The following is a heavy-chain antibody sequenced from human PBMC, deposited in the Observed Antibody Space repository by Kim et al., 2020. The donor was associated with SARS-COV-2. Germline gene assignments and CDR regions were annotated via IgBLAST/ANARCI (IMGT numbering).Heavy chain of an antibody. D-gene: IGHD6-13*01. J-gene: IGHJ6*03. Sequence: SETLSLTCTVSGGSISSYYWSWIRQPPGKGLEWIGYIYYSGSTNYNPSLKSRVTISVDTSKNQFSLKLSSVTAADTAVYYCARDSGKYSSSWSPYYYYYMDVWGKGTTVTVSS. CDR3: ARDSGKYSSSWSPYYYYYMDV. V-gene: IGHV4-59*01. CDR2: IYYSGST. CDR1: GGSISSYY.